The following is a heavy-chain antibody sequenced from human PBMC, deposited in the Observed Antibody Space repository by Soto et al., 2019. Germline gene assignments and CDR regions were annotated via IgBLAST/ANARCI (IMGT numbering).Heavy chain of an antibody. J-gene: IGHJ6*02. CDR2: IKHDGSEE. Sequence: HPGGSLRLSRAASGFTFVSYWMSWVRQAPGKGLEWVANIKHDGSEENYVDSVKGRFTISRDNAKKSLYLQMYSLRAEDTAVYHCVRGGPYYYYYYAMDVWGQGTTVTVSS. D-gene: IGHD2-15*01. V-gene: IGHV3-7*03. CDR3: VRGGPYYYYYYAMDV. CDR1: GFTFVSYW.